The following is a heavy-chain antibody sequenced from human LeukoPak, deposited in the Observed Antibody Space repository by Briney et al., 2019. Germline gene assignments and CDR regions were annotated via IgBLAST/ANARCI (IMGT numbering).Heavy chain of an antibody. J-gene: IGHJ4*02. D-gene: IGHD1-20*01. CDR1: GFTFSDYY. V-gene: IGHV3-11*01. Sequence: PGGSLRLSCAASGFTFSDYYMSWIRQAPGKGLEWVSYISSSGNTIYYADSVKGRFTISRDNAKNSLYLQMNSLRAEDTAMYYCARRRYNWNAIDYWGQGTLVTVSS. CDR2: ISSSGNTI. CDR3: ARRRYNWNAIDY.